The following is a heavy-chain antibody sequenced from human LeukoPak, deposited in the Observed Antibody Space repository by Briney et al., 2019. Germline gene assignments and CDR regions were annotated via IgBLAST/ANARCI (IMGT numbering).Heavy chain of an antibody. Sequence: SETLSLTCSVSGGSIIGHWWSWLRQPPGKGLEWIGDVFDSGSNNYNPSLKSRLTISLDTSKNQFSLNLRSVTATDTAMYYCARRNTADASIDFWGQGTLVTASS. CDR1: GGSIIGHW. CDR2: VFDSGSN. D-gene: IGHD4-17*01. V-gene: IGHV4-59*08. CDR3: ARRNTADASIDF. J-gene: IGHJ4*02.